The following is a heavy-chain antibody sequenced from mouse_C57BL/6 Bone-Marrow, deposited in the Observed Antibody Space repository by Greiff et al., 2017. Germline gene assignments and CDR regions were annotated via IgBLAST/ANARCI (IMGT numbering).Heavy chain of an antibody. J-gene: IGHJ3*01. V-gene: IGHV5-6*01. CDR1: GFTFSSYG. CDR3: ATVRGAY. CDR2: ISSGGSYT. Sequence: EVQGVESGGDLVKPGGSLKLSCAASGFTFSSYGMSWVRQTPDKRLEWVATISSGGSYTYYPDSVKGRFTISRDNAKNTLYLQMSSLKSEDTAMYYCATVRGAYWGQGTLVTVSA.